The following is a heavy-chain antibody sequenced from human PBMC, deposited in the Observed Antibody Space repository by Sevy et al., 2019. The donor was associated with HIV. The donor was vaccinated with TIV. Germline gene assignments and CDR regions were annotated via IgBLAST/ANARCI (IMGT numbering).Heavy chain of an antibody. CDR1: GFTFSDYY. V-gene: IGHV3-11*01. D-gene: IGHD2-15*01. CDR2: ISSSGSTI. Sequence: GESLKISCAASGFTFSDYYMSWIRQAPGKGLEWVSYISSSGSTIYYADSVKGRFTISRDNAKNSLYLQMNSLRAEDTAVYYCAREGVVAATPLDYWGQGTLVTVSS. J-gene: IGHJ4*02. CDR3: AREGVVAATPLDY.